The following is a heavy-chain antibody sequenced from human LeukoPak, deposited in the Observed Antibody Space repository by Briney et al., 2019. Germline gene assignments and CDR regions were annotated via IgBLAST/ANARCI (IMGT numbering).Heavy chain of an antibody. CDR3: AKVDYYGSGSSDY. CDR2: ISGGGGST. D-gene: IGHD3-10*01. CDR1: GFTFSSYG. Sequence: GGTLRLSCAASGFTFSSYGMSWVRQAPGKGLEWVSAISGGGGSTYYADSVKGRFTISRDNSKNTLYLQMNSLRAEDTAVYYCAKVDYYGSGSSDYWGQGTLVTVSS. V-gene: IGHV3-23*01. J-gene: IGHJ4*02.